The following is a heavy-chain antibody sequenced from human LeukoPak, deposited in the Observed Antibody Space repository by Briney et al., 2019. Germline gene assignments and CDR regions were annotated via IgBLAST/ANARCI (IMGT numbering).Heavy chain of an antibody. J-gene: IGHJ4*02. CDR1: GFTFSSYW. V-gene: IGHV3-74*01. D-gene: IGHD3-9*01. CDR3: ASGYLRYFDWLPPAFLDY. CDR2: INSDGSST. Sequence: PGGSLRLSCAASGFTFSSYWMHWVRQAPGKGLVWVSRINSDGSSTSYADSVKGRFTISRVNAKNTLYLQMNSLRAEDTAVYYCASGYLRYFDWLPPAFLDYWGQGTLVTVSS.